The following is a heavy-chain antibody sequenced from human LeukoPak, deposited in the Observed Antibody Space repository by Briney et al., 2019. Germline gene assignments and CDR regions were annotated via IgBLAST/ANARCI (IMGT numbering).Heavy chain of an antibody. CDR1: GGTFSSYA. Sequence: SVKVSCKASGGTFSSYAISWVRQAPGQGLEWMGGIIPIFGPAIYAQKFQGRVTMTTDESTSTAYMELSSLRSEDTAVYYCARGGGFDFWADYYDYMDVWGKGTTVTVSS. J-gene: IGHJ6*03. CDR2: IIPIFGPA. V-gene: IGHV1-69*05. D-gene: IGHD3/OR15-3a*01. CDR3: ARGGGFDFWADYYDYMDV.